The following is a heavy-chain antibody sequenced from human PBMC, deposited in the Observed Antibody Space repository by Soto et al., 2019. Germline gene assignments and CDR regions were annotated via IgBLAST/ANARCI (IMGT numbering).Heavy chain of an antibody. CDR1: GFTFSDYG. V-gene: IGHV3-23*01. CDR2: ISGSGST. CDR3: AKEPRSNGYFDL. Sequence: GGSLRLSCAASGFTFSDYGMSWVRQAPGKGLEWVSAISGSGSTYYADSVKGRFTISRDNSKNTLYLQMNSLRADDTGVYYCAKEPRSNGYFDLWGRGTLVTVSS. J-gene: IGHJ2*01. D-gene: IGHD3-16*01.